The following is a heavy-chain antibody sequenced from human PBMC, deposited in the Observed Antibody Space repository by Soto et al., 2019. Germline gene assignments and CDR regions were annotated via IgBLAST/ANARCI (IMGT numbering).Heavy chain of an antibody. D-gene: IGHD2-15*01. V-gene: IGHV1-2*02. CDR2: INPNSGGT. CDR3: ARDRGYCSGGSCYSFLGWFDP. J-gene: IGHJ5*02. CDR1: GYTFTGYY. Sequence: QVQLVQSGAEVKKPGASVKVSCKASGYTFTGYYMHWVRQAPGQGLEWMGWINPNSGGTNYAQKFQGRVTMTRDTSISTAYMELSRLRSDDTAVYYCARDRGYCSGGSCYSFLGWFDPWGQGTLVTVSS.